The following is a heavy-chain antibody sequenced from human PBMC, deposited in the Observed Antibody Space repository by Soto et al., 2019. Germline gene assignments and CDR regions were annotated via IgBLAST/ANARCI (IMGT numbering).Heavy chain of an antibody. CDR1: GFNFRSFV. V-gene: IGHV3-23*01. J-gene: IGHJ3*02. CDR3: AKAARITMIVAKVAFDI. CDR2: ISGSGGST. D-gene: IGHD3-22*01. Sequence: PGGSLRLSCAASGFNFRSFVMSWVRQAPWKGLEWVSAISGSGGSTYYADSVKGRFTISRDNSKNTLYLQMNSLRAEDTAVYYCAKAARITMIVAKVAFDIWGQGTMVTVSS.